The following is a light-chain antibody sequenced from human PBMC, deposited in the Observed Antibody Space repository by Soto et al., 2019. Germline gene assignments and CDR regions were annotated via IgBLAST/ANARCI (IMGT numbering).Light chain of an antibody. CDR3: QQYESFSPYT. CDR2: DAS. Sequence: DIQMTQSPSTLSAFVGDRVTITCRASQSVRSSLAWYQQKPGKAPKLRIYDASTLESGVPSRFSGSGYGTEITLTINSLQPGDFATYSCQQYESFSPYTFGQGTRLEIK. J-gene: IGKJ2*01. V-gene: IGKV1-5*01. CDR1: QSVRSS.